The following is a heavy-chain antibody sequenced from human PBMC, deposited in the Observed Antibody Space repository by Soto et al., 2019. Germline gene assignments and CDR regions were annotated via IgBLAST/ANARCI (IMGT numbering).Heavy chain of an antibody. J-gene: IGHJ4*02. D-gene: IGHD3-22*01. CDR3: ARARSNGYDSSGYYHQYYFDY. Sequence: LSLTCTVSGGSISSYYWSWIRQPPGKGLEWIGYIYYSGSTNYNPSLKSRVTISVDTSKNQFSLKLSSVTAADTAVYYCARARSNGYDSSGYYHQYYFDYWGQGTLVTVSS. V-gene: IGHV4-59*01. CDR1: GGSISSYY. CDR2: IYYSGST.